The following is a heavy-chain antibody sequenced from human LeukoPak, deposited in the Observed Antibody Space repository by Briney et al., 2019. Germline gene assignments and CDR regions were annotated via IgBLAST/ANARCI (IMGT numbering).Heavy chain of an antibody. CDR3: ARANYGGNSSFDY. D-gene: IGHD4-23*01. CDR1: GGSFSGHY. V-gene: IGHV4-34*01. J-gene: IGHJ4*02. CDR2: INHSGST. Sequence: SETLSLTCAVYGGSFSGHYWSWIRQPPGKGLEWIGEINHSGSTNYNPSLKSRVTISVDTSNNQFSLKLNSVTAADTAVYYCARANYGGNSSFDYWGQGTLVTVSS.